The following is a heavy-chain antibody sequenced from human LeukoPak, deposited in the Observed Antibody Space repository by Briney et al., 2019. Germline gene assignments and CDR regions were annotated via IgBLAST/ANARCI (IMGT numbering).Heavy chain of an antibody. J-gene: IGHJ4*02. CDR1: GISVNSNY. V-gene: IGHV3-66*01. Sequence: QSGGSLRPSCAASGISVNSNYMSWVRQAPGKGLEWLSVIYADGNTYYAGSVKGRFTISRDGSENALYLQMNSLRLDDTAVYYCARDLYRSGPSDYWGQGTLVSVSS. CDR2: IYADGNT. CDR3: ARDLYRSGPSDY. D-gene: IGHD6-19*01.